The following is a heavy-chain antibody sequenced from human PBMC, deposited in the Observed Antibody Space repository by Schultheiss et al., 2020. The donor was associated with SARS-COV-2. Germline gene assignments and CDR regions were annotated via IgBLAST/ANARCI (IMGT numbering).Heavy chain of an antibody. V-gene: IGHV3-11*04. CDR2: ISSSGSTI. J-gene: IGHJ2*01. CDR1: GFTVSSNY. Sequence: GGSLRLSCAASGFTVSSNYMSWIRQAPGKGLEWVSYISSSGSTIYYADSVKGRFTISRDNAKNTLYLQMNSLRAEDTAVYYCATTVTTTRGYWYFDLWGRGTLVTVSS. CDR3: ATTVTTTRGYWYFDL. D-gene: IGHD4-17*01.